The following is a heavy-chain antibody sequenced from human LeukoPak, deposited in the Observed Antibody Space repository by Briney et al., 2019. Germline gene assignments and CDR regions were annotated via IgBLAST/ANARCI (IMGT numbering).Heavy chain of an antibody. CDR1: GYTLTELS. CDR2: FDPEDGET. J-gene: IGHJ3*02. Sequence: ASVKVSCKVSGYTLTELSMHWVRQAPGKGLEWMGGFDPEDGETIYAQKFQGRVTMTEDSSTDTAYMELSSLRSEDTAVYYCATGERWLQGAHAFDIWGQGTMVTVSS. D-gene: IGHD5-24*01. V-gene: IGHV1-24*01. CDR3: ATGERWLQGAHAFDI.